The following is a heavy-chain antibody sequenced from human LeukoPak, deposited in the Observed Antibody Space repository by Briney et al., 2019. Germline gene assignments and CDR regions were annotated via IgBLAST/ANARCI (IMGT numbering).Heavy chain of an antibody. CDR2: INPNSGGT. V-gene: IGHV1-2*02. Sequence: ASVKVSCKASGYTFTGYYMHWVRQAPGQGLEWMGWINPNSGGTNYAQKFQGRVTMTRDTSISTAYMELSRLRSDDTAVYYCARPMVRGVSYYYFDYWGQGTLVTVSS. CDR3: ARPMVRGVSYYYFDY. D-gene: IGHD3-10*01. CDR1: GYTFTGYY. J-gene: IGHJ4*02.